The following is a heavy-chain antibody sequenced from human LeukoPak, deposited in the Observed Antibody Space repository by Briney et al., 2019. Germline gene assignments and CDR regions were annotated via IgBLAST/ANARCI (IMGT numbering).Heavy chain of an antibody. CDR1: GFTFSSYG. CDR2: IRYDGSNK. Sequence: GGSLRLSCAASGFTFSSYGMHWARQAPGKGLEWVAFIRYDGSNKYYADSVKGRFTISRDNSKNTLYLQMNSLRAEDTAVYYCAKDSEWELPNYFDYWGQGTLVTVSS. CDR3: AKDSEWELPNYFDY. D-gene: IGHD1-26*01. V-gene: IGHV3-30*02. J-gene: IGHJ4*02.